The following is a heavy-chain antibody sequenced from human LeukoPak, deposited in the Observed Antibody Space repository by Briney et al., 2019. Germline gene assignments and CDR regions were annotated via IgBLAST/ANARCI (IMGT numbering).Heavy chain of an antibody. D-gene: IGHD6-13*01. CDR3: ARDRTPLYSSSWYRASEGTNWFDP. CDR1: GGSISSGSYY. J-gene: IGHJ5*02. CDR2: IYTSGST. Sequence: PSQTLSLTCTVSGGSISSGSYYWRWIRQPAGKGLEWIGRIYTSGSTNYNPSLKSRVTISVDTSKNQFSLKLSSVTAADTAVYYCARDRTPLYSSSWYRASEGTNWFDPWGQGTLVTVSS. V-gene: IGHV4-61*02.